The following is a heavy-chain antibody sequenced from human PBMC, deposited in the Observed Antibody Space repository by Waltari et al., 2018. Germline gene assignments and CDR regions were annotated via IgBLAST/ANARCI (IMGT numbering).Heavy chain of an antibody. Sequence: QVQLVESGGGVVQPGRSLRLSCAASGFTFSSYGMHWVRQAPGKGLEWVAVIWYDGSNKYYADSVKGRFTISRDNSKNTLYLQMNSLRAEDTAMYYCVRDGYNYDAFDIWGQGTMVTVSS. V-gene: IGHV3-33*08. CDR1: GFTFSSYG. D-gene: IGHD5-12*01. CDR2: IWYDGSNK. CDR3: VRDGYNYDAFDI. J-gene: IGHJ3*02.